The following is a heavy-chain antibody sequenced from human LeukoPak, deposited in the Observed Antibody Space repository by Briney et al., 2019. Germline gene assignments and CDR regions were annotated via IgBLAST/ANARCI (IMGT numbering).Heavy chain of an antibody. CDR3: AKPRDIDSWAFDV. Sequence: RGSLRLSCAASGFTFSSYAMSWVRQAPGKGLEWVAGISYDGRNKYYADSVKGRFTISRDNSKNTLNLQMNSLRTEDTAVYYCAKPRDIDSWAFDVWGQGTMVA. D-gene: IGHD2-15*01. J-gene: IGHJ3*01. V-gene: IGHV3-30*18. CDR1: GFTFSSYA. CDR2: ISYDGRNK.